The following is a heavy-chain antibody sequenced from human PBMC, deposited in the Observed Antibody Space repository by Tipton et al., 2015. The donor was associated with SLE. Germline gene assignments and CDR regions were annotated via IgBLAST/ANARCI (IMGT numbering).Heavy chain of an antibody. J-gene: IGHJ4*02. CDR1: GFTFSSYS. D-gene: IGHD3-9*01. Sequence: SLRLSCAASGFTFSSYSMNWVRQAPGKGLEWVSSISSSSYIYYADSVKGRFTISRDNAKNSLYLQMNSLRAEDTAVYYCARDKSGYDILTGWYFDYWGQGTLVTVSS. V-gene: IGHV3-21*01. CDR2: ISSSSYI. CDR3: ARDKSGYDILTGWYFDY.